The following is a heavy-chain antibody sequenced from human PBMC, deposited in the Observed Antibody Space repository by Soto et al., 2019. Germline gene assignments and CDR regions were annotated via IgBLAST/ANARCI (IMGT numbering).Heavy chain of an antibody. J-gene: IGHJ6*03. D-gene: IGHD1-7*01. Sequence: SQALSLTCAIPGGSVSSNSAARYWIRLSPSRGLEWLARTYYRSRWYNDYAVSVRSRITVNPDTSKNQFSLQLTSVTPEDTAVYYCAGTTSHQWYYMDVWGKGTTVTVSS. V-gene: IGHV6-1*01. CDR2: TYYRSRWYN. CDR3: AGTTSHQWYYMDV. CDR1: GGSVSSNSAA.